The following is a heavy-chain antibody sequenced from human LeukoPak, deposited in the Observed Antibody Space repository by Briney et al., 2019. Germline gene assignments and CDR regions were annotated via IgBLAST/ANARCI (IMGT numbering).Heavy chain of an antibody. D-gene: IGHD2-2*01. J-gene: IGHJ6*03. V-gene: IGHV3-11*04. CDR2: ISSSGSTI. CDR1: GFTFSDYY. Sequence: GGSLRLSCAASGFTFSDYYMSWIRQAPGKGLEWVSYISSSGSTIYYADSVKGRFTISRDNAKNSLYLQMNSLRAEDTAVYYCAKGLIWGIVVVPAAIDYMDVWGEGTTVTISS. CDR3: AKGLIWGIVVVPAAIDYMDV.